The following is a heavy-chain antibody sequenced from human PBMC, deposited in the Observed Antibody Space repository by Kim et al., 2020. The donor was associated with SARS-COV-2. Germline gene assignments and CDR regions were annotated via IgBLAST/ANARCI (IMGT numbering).Heavy chain of an antibody. Sequence: GGSLRLSCAASGFTFSSYAMHWVRQAPGKGLEWVAVISYDGSNKYYADSVKGRFTISRDNSKNTLYLQMNSLRAEDTAVYYCARVSFYYDSSGYYDYWGQGTLVTVSS. V-gene: IGHV3-30*04. D-gene: IGHD3-22*01. CDR3: ARVSFYYDSSGYYDY. CDR2: ISYDGSNK. J-gene: IGHJ4*02. CDR1: GFTFSSYA.